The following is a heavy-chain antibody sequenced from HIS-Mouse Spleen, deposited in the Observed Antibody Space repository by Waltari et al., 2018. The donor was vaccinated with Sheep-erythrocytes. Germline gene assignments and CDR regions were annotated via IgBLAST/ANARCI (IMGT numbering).Heavy chain of an antibody. V-gene: IGHV2-26*01. CDR1: GFSLSNARMG. CDR2: IFSNDEK. Sequence: QVTLKESGPVLVKPTETLTLTCTVSGFSLSNARMGVSWIRQPPGKALEWLAHIFSNDEKSYSTSLKSRLTISKDTSKSQVVLTMTNMDPVETATYYCARITSYYDFWSTYNKDYFDYWGQGTLVTVSS. CDR3: ARITSYYDFWSTYNKDYFDY. D-gene: IGHD3-3*01. J-gene: IGHJ4*02.